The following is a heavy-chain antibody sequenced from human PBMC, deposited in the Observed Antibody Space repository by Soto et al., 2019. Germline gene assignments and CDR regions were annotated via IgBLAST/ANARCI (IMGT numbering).Heavy chain of an antibody. CDR1: GFIFSNYA. CDR2: IRGNSYGA. CDR3: AKGRSENGLDWLDP. D-gene: IGHD3-10*01. V-gene: IGHV3-23*01. Sequence: QLLESGGGLVQPGGSLRLSCTASGFIFSNYAMIWIRQAPGQGLEWVGTIRGNSYGAYYAYSVRGRFTISRDNSKNTMSLQLNSLRADDTAIYYCAKGRSENGLDWLDPWGQGTLVTVSS. J-gene: IGHJ5*02.